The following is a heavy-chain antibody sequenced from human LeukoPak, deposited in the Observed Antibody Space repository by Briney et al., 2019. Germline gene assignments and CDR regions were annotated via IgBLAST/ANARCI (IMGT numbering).Heavy chain of an antibody. CDR2: FDPEDGET. CDR3: ATPISGGYYFDY. V-gene: IGHV1-24*01. J-gene: IGHJ4*02. D-gene: IGHD2-15*01. Sequence: ASVKVSCKVSGYTLTELSMHWVRQAPGKGLEWMGGFDPEDGETIYAQKFQGRVTMTEDTSTDTAYMELSSLRSEDTAVYYCATPISGGYYFDYWGQGTQVTVSS. CDR1: GYTLTELS.